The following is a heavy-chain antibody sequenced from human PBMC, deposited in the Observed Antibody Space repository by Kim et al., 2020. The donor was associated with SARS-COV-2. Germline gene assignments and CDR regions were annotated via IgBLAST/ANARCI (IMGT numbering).Heavy chain of an antibody. CDR3: ARDPAITMVRGVIITPSWFDP. Sequence: ASVKVSCKASGYTFTSYAMHWVRQAPGQRLEWMGWINAGNGNTKYSQKFQGRVTITRDTSASTAYMELSSLRSEDTAVYYCARDPAITMVRGVIITPSWFDPWGQGTLVTVSS. D-gene: IGHD3-10*01. CDR2: INAGNGNT. J-gene: IGHJ5*02. V-gene: IGHV1-3*01. CDR1: GYTFTSYA.